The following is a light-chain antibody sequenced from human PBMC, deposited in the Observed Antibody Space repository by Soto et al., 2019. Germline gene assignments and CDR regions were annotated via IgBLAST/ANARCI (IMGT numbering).Light chain of an antibody. J-gene: IGLJ1*01. Sequence: QSVLTQPPSVSGTPGQRVTISCSGGISNIGTNYVPWFQQLPGTAPKVLSNRDNQRPSGVPDRFSGSKSGTSAALAISGLRSDDEAEYYCAAWDDTVRSYVFGTGTKVTVL. CDR2: RDN. CDR3: AAWDDTVRSYV. V-gene: IGLV1-47*01. CDR1: ISNIGTNY.